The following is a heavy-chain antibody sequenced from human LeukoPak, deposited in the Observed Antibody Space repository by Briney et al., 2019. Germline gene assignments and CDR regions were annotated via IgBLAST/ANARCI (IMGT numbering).Heavy chain of an antibody. Sequence: GGSLRLSCAASGFTFSSYSMNWVRQAPGQGLEWVSSISSSSYIYYADSVKCRFTISRDNAKNSLYLQMNSLRAEDTAVYYCARGDTAMGYGGYYFDYWGQGTLVTVSS. CDR2: ISSSSYI. V-gene: IGHV3-21*01. J-gene: IGHJ4*02. CDR3: ARGDTAMGYGGYYFDY. D-gene: IGHD5-18*01. CDR1: GFTFSSYS.